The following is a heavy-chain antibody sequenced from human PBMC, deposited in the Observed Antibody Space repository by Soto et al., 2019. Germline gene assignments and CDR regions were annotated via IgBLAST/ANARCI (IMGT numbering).Heavy chain of an antibody. CDR2: INSDGSST. Sequence: PGGSLRLSCAAAGFTFSSYWMHWVRQVPGKGLVWVSTINSDGSSTSYADSVKTRLTISKDTSKNQVVLTMTNMDPVDTATYYCARRSSGFRSSWPPEGFDPWGQGTLVTVSS. D-gene: IGHD6-13*01. V-gene: IGHV3-74*01. CDR1: GFTFSSYW. J-gene: IGHJ5*02. CDR3: ARRSSGFRSSWPPEGFDP.